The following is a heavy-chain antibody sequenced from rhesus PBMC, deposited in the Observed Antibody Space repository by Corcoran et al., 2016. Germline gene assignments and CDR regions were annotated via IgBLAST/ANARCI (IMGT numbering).Heavy chain of an antibody. D-gene: IGHD2-39*02. CDR2: IYWNDDK. CDR3: ARLAYCSGGVCYPEYFEF. J-gene: IGHJ1*01. CDR1: GFSLSTSGMG. Sequence: TLTLTCTFSGFSLSTSGMGVGWLRQPSRKTLEWLAHIYWNDDKYYSTSLKSRLTISKDTSKNQVVLTMTNMDPVDTATYYCARLAYCSGGVCYPEYFEFWGQGALVTVSS. V-gene: IGHV2-1*01.